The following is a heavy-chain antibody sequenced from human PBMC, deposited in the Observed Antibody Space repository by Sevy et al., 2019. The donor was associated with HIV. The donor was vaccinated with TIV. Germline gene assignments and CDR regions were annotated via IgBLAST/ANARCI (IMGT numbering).Heavy chain of an antibody. V-gene: IGHV4-61*03. D-gene: IGHD4-17*01. J-gene: IGHJ5*02. CDR3: AKRDYGDYVDYVDP. CDR2: ISYGGTT. Sequence: SETLSLTCTVSGGSVSSDFSYWNWVRQPPGKGLEYIGSISYGGTTSYNPSLKSRVTISLDTSKNHFSLKVNSVTAADAAIYYCAKRDYGDYVDYVDPWGQGTLVTVSS. CDR1: GGSVSSDFSY.